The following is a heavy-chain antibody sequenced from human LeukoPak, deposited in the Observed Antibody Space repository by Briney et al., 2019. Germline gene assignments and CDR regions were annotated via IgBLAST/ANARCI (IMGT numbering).Heavy chain of an antibody. CDR1: GFTFSSYW. Sequence: PGGSLRLSCVASGFTFSSYWMHWVRQAPGKGPVWVSRIKTDGSHTNYADSVKGRFTISRDNAKNTLYLQMNSLRAEDTAIYYCVRGDSGWFEYWGRGTLVTVSS. D-gene: IGHD6-19*01. CDR2: IKTDGSHT. J-gene: IGHJ4*02. V-gene: IGHV3-74*01. CDR3: VRGDSGWFEY.